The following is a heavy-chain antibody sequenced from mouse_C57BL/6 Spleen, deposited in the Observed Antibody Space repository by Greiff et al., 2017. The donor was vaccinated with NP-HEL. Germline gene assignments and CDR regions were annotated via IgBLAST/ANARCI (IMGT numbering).Heavy chain of an antibody. CDR2: IYPGDGDT. J-gene: IGHJ3*01. CDR3: APLYYDYDGGAFAY. D-gene: IGHD2-4*01. Sequence: QVQLQQSGAELVKPGASVKISCKASGYAFSSYWMNWVKQRPGKGLEWIGQIYPGDGDTNYNGKFKGKATLTADKSSSTAYMQLSSLTSEDSAVYFCAPLYYDYDGGAFAYWGQGTLVTVSA. V-gene: IGHV1-80*01. CDR1: GYAFSSYW.